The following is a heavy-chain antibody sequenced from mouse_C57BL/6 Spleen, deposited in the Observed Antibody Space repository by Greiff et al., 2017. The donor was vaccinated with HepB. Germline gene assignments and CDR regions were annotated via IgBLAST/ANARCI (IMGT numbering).Heavy chain of an antibody. CDR2: ISYDGSN. V-gene: IGHV3-6*01. CDR1: GYSITSGYY. CDR3: ARVGSRSWYFDV. D-gene: IGHD1-1*01. Sequence: EVHLVESGPGLVKPSQSLSLTCSVTGYSITSGYYWNWIRQFPGNKLEWMGYISYDGSNNYNPSLKNRISITRDTSKNQFFLKLNSVTTEDTATYYCARVGSRSWYFDVWGTGTTVTVSS. J-gene: IGHJ1*03.